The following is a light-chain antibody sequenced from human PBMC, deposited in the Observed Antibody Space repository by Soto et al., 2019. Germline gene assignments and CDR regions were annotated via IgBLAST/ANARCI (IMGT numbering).Light chain of an antibody. Sequence: QSVLTQPRSVSGSPGQSVTISCTGTSRDVGGYNYVSWYQQHPGKAPKLMIFDVSQRPSGVPDRFSGSKFGSTASLTISGLQAEDDAAYYCFSYAGGYSFVFGTGTKVTVL. CDR3: FSYAGGYSFV. J-gene: IGLJ1*01. V-gene: IGLV2-11*01. CDR1: SRDVGGYNY. CDR2: DVS.